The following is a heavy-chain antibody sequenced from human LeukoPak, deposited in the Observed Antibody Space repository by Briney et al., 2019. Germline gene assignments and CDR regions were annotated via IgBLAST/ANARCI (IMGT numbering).Heavy chain of an antibody. Sequence: ASVKVSCKASGYTFTGYYMHWVRQAPGQGLEWMGWINPNSGGTNYAQKFQGRVTMTRDTSISTAYMELSRLRSDDTAVYYCARDWATVTELDYWGQGTLVTVSS. CDR1: GYTFTGYY. J-gene: IGHJ4*02. V-gene: IGHV1-2*02. D-gene: IGHD4-17*01. CDR2: INPNSGGT. CDR3: ARDWATVTELDY.